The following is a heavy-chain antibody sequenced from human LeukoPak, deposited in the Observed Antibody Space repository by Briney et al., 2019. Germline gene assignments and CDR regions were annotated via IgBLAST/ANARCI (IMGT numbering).Heavy chain of an antibody. V-gene: IGHV3-64*04. CDR1: GFTFSSYA. CDR2: ISSNGGST. CDR3: SSRRVDILTFDY. Sequence: GGSLRLSCSTSGFTFSSYAMHWVRQAPGKGLEYVSAISSNGGSTYYADSVRGRFTISRDNSKNTVYLQMNSLRAEDTAIYYCSSRRVDILTFDYWGQGTLVTVSS. D-gene: IGHD3-9*01. J-gene: IGHJ4*02.